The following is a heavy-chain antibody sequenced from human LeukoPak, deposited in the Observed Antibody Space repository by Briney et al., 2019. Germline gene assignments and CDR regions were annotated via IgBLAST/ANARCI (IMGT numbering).Heavy chain of an antibody. V-gene: IGHV3-30*07. D-gene: IGHD3-22*01. CDR2: VSEDGNKK. Sequence: GGSLRLSCAASGFSFRSYPMHWVRQAPGKGLEWVAVVSEDGNKKFDADFVKGRFTISRDNSKNTLYLQMNSLRAEDTAVYYCAKDLGYDSSGYFDYWGQGTLVTVSS. CDR3: AKDLGYDSSGYFDY. J-gene: IGHJ4*02. CDR1: GFSFRSYP.